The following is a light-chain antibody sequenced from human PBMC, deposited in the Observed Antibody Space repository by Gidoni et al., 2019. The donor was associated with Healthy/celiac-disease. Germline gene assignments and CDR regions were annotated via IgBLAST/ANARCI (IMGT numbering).Light chain of an antibody. CDR3: QQYNNWLLWT. Sequence: EIVMTQSPATLSVSPGERATLSCMASQSVRNNLAWYQQKPGQAPRLLIYGASTRATGIPARFSGSGSGTEFTLTISSLQSEDFAVYYCQQYNNWLLWTFGQXTKVEIK. J-gene: IGKJ1*01. CDR1: QSVRNN. V-gene: IGKV3-15*01. CDR2: GAS.